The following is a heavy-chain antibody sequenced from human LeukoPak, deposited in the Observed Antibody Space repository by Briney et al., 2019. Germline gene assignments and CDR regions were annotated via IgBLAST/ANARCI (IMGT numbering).Heavy chain of an antibody. Sequence: SVKVSCKASGGTFSSYAISWVRQAPGQGLEWMGGIIPIFGTANYAQKFQGRVTITADESTSTAYMELSSLRSENTAVYYCARDHKYSSGWYDNWGQGTLVTVSS. J-gene: IGHJ4*02. V-gene: IGHV1-69*13. CDR3: ARDHKYSSGWYDN. D-gene: IGHD6-19*01. CDR2: IIPIFGTA. CDR1: GGTFSSYA.